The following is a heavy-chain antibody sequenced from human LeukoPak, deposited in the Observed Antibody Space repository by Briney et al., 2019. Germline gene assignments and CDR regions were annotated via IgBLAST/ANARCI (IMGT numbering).Heavy chain of an antibody. J-gene: IGHJ4*02. CDR3: ARVPRYGSGTYSPCDY. CDR1: GFTFSSYE. D-gene: IGHD3-10*01. Sequence: GGSLRLSCAASGFTFSSYEMNWVRQAPGKGLEWVSYISSSGSTIYYADSVKGRFTISRDNAKNSLYLQMNSLRAEDMALYYCARVPRYGSGTYSPCDYWGQGTLVTVSS. CDR2: ISSSGSTI. V-gene: IGHV3-48*03.